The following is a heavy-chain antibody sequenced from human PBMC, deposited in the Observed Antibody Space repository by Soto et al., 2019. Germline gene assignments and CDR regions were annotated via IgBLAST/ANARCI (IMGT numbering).Heavy chain of an antibody. Sequence: PSETLSLTCTVSGGSISSSSYYWGWIRQPPGKGLEWIGSIYYSGSTYYNPSLKSRVTISVDTSKNQFSLKLSSVTAADTAVYYCARHYSCSGGSCYVFGWFDPWGQGTLVTVSS. V-gene: IGHV4-39*01. D-gene: IGHD2-15*01. CDR3: ARHYSCSGGSCYVFGWFDP. CDR2: IYYSGST. CDR1: GGSISSSSYY. J-gene: IGHJ5*02.